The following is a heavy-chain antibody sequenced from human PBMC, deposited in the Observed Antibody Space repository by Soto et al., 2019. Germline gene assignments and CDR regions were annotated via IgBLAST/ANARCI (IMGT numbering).Heavy chain of an antibody. V-gene: IGHV3-30*18. J-gene: IGHJ4*02. CDR1: GFTFSSYG. D-gene: IGHD2-21*02. CDR2: ISYDGSNK. Sequence: QVQLVESGGGVVQPGRSLRLSCAASGFTFSSYGMHWVRQAPGKGLEWVAVISYDGSNKYYADSVKGRFTISRDNSKNTLYLQMNSLRAEDTAVYYCAKEDSSGDCYYVYWGQGTLVTVSS. CDR3: AKEDSSGDCYYVY.